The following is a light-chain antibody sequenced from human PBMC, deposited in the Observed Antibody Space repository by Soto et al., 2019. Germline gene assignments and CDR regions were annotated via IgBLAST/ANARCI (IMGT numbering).Light chain of an antibody. J-gene: IGLJ1*01. CDR2: EVT. V-gene: IGLV2-8*01. CDR3: SSYAGSNNLGV. Sequence: QSVLTQPPSASGSPGQSVTISCSGTSSDTGDYNYVSWYQQHPGKAPKLMIYEVTKRPSGVPDRFSGSKSGNTASLTVSGLQAEDEADYYCSSYAGSNNLGVFGTGTKVTVL. CDR1: SSDTGDYNY.